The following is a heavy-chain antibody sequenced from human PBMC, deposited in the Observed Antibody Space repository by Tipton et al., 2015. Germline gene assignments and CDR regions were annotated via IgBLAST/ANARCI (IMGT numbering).Heavy chain of an antibody. V-gene: IGHV3-11*01. D-gene: IGHD2-15*01. J-gene: IGHJ4*02. CDR1: GFTFSDFY. Sequence: SLRLSCAASGFTFSDFYMTWIRQAPGKGLEWVSYIRSPSSTIYYADSVKGRFTISRDNAKNSLYLQMNSLRAEDTALYYCARGLPLHCSAGGCYPPDYGGQGTLVTVSS. CDR3: ARGLPLHCSAGGCYPPDY. CDR2: IRSPSSTI.